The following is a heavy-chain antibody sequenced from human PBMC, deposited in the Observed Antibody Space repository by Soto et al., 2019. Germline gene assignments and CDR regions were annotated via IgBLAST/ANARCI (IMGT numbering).Heavy chain of an antibody. CDR1: GGSFSGYY. D-gene: IGHD6-6*01. CDR3: ARGRGAARPLRPDGDSDNWFDP. V-gene: IGHV4-34*01. CDR2: INHSGST. J-gene: IGHJ5*02. Sequence: SETLSLTCAVYGGSFSGYYWSWIRHPPGKGLEWIGEINHSGSTNYNPSLKSRVTISVDTSKNQFSLKLSSVTAADTAVYYCARGRGAARPLRPDGDSDNWFDPWGQGTLVTVSS.